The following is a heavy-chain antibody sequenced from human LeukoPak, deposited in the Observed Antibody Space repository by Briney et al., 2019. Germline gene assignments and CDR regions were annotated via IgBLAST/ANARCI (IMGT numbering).Heavy chain of an antibody. J-gene: IGHJ4*02. V-gene: IGHV1-18*01. D-gene: IGHD6-13*01. CDR3: ASMALIAADGGLGDY. CDR1: GYTFTSYG. Sequence: ASVNVSCKASGYTFTSYGISWVRQAPGQGLEWMGWISAYNGNTNYAQKLQGRVTMTTDTSTSTAYMELRSLRSDDTAVYYCASMALIAADGGLGDYWGQGTLVTVSS. CDR2: ISAYNGNT.